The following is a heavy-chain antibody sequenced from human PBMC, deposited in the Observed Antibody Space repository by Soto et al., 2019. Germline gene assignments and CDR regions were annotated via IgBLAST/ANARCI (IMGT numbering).Heavy chain of an antibody. D-gene: IGHD5-12*01. J-gene: IGHJ4*02. V-gene: IGHV4-38-2*01. Sequence: SETLSLTCVVSGYVITSGYYWGWIRQPPGKGLEWIGTVDHSGSTYYDPSLQGRVTISIDTSKNQSSLKLTSVTAADTALYYCARYLHTYSGPPIWGQGTLVTVSS. CDR3: ARYLHTYSGPPI. CDR1: GYVITSGYY. CDR2: VDHSGST.